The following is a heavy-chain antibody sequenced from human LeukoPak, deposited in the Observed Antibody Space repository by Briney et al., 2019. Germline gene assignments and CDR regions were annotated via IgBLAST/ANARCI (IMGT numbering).Heavy chain of an antibody. D-gene: IGHD3-16*02. Sequence: GASVKVSCKASGYTFTSYAMNWVRQAPGQGLEWMGWINTNTGNPTYAQGFTGRFVFSLDTSVSTAFLQISSLKAEDTAVYYCAREREGYYVWGSYRSAPAMDVWGKGTTVTVSS. J-gene: IGHJ6*03. CDR1: GYTFTSYA. V-gene: IGHV7-4-1*02. CDR3: AREREGYYVWGSYRSAPAMDV. CDR2: INTNTGNP.